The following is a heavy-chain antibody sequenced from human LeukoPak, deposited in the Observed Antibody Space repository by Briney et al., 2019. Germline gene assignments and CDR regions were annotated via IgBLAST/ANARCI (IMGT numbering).Heavy chain of an antibody. CDR2: ISYDGSNK. V-gene: IGHV3-30-3*01. CDR3: ARDRHYDFWSGYYRYYYYGMDV. D-gene: IGHD3-3*01. Sequence: GGSLRLSCAASGFTFSSYAMHWVRQAPGEGLEWVAVISYDGSNKYYADSVKGRFTISRDNSKNTLYLQMNSLRAEDTAVYYCARDRHYDFWSGYYRYYYYGMDVWGQGTTVTVSS. J-gene: IGHJ6*02. CDR1: GFTFSSYA.